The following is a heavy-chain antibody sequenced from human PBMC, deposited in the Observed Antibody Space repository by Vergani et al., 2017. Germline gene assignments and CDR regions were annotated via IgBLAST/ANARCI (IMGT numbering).Heavy chain of an antibody. J-gene: IGHJ6*02. CDR3: ARDPGLWELLLTGGRDV. Sequence: QVQLVQSGAEVKKPGASVKVSCKASGYTFTIYGISWVRQAPGQGLEWMGWISAYNGNTNSAQKPQGRVTMTTDTSTRTAYMELRSLRSDDTAVYYGARDPGLWELLLTGGRDVWGQGTTVTVSS. CDR1: GYTFTIYG. V-gene: IGHV1-18*01. D-gene: IGHD1-26*01. CDR2: ISAYNGNT.